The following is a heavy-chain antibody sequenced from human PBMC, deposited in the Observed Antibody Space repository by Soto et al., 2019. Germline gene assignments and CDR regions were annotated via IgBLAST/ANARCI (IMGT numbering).Heavy chain of an antibody. CDR2: IYDNGIT. Sequence: QVVLQESGPGLVKPSETLSLTCSVSGRSITSYYWSWVRQPPGKGLEWIGYIYDNGITSQNPSLKSRFTMSADTSQNQFPLKLTSVTGADTAVYYCARTYDSNGYANELDSWGQGILVTVTS. CDR3: ARTYDSNGYANELDS. D-gene: IGHD3-22*01. V-gene: IGHV4-59*12. J-gene: IGHJ4*02. CDR1: GRSITSYY.